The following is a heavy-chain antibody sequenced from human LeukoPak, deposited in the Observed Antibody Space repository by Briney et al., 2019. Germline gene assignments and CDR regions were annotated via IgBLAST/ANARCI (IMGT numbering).Heavy chain of an antibody. J-gene: IGHJ4*02. CDR2: IYYSGST. CDR3: ARGRRSVAGTQGDYYFDY. Sequence: SETLSLTCTVSGGSISNYYWSWIRQPPGKGLEWIGYIYYSGSTNYNPSLKSRVTISVDTSKNQFSLKLSSVTAADTAVYYCARGRRSVAGTQGDYYFDYWGQGTLVTVSS. D-gene: IGHD6-19*01. V-gene: IGHV4-59*01. CDR1: GGSISNYY.